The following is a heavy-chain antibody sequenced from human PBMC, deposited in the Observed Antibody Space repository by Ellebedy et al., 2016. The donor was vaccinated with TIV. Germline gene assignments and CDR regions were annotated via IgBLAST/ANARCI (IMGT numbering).Heavy chain of an antibody. Sequence: PGGSLRLSCAASGFTFSSYWMSRVRLAPGKGLEWVANIKEDGSDTYYVDSVKGRFTISRDSAENSLYLQMNSMRAEDTAVYYCARGRYTSGWYPDYFDYWGQGTLVTVSS. V-gene: IGHV3-7*03. J-gene: IGHJ4*02. CDR2: IKEDGSDT. D-gene: IGHD6-19*01. CDR3: ARGRYTSGWYPDYFDY. CDR1: GFTFSSYW.